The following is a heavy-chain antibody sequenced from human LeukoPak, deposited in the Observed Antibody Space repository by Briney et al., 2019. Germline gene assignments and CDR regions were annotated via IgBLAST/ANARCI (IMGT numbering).Heavy chain of an antibody. V-gene: IGHV3-21*01. D-gene: IGHD2-15*01. CDR2: ISSSSIYM. CDR3: ARVQCSGGRCNDAFDI. J-gene: IGHJ3*02. Sequence: GGSLRLSRETSGFTFISYNMNWVRQAPGKGLEWVSSISSSSIYMNYADSLKGRFTISRDNAKNLLYLQMNTLRAEDTAVYYCARVQCSGGRCNDAFDIWGQGTMVTVSS. CDR1: GFTFISYN.